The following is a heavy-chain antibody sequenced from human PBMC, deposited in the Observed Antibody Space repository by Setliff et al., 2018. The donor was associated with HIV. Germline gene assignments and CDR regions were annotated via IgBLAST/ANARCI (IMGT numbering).Heavy chain of an antibody. CDR1: GFTVSSNY. CDR2: INTDGRST. Sequence: GGSLRLSCAASGFTVSSNYMHWVRQVPGKGLVWVSRINTDGRSTSYADSVKGRFTISRDNAKNTLYLQMNSLRAEDTAVYYCASQPSGYDSIDYWGQGTLVTVSS. V-gene: IGHV3-74*01. J-gene: IGHJ4*02. CDR3: ASQPSGYDSIDY. D-gene: IGHD5-12*01.